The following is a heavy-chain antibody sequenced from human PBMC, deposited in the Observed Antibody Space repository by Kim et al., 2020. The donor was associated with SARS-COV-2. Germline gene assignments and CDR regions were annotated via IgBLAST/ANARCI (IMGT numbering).Heavy chain of an antibody. D-gene: IGHD6-13*01. CDR3: AKVDYSGSWYGVAEP. V-gene: IGHV3-33*06. Sequence: SVKGPFPISRDNSKNTLYLQMNSLRAEDTAVYYCAKVDYSGSWYGVAEPWGQGTLVTVSS. J-gene: IGHJ5*02.